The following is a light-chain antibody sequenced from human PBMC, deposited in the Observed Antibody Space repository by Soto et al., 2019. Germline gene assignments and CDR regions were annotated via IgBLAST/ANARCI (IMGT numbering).Light chain of an antibody. CDR1: SSDVGGYNY. CDR3: SSYTRSSTRYVV. CDR2: DVS. Sequence: QSALTQPASVSGSPGQSITISCTGTSSDVGGYNYVSWYQQHPGKAPKLMIYDVSNRPSGVSNRFSGSKSGNTASLTISGLLAEDEADYDCSSYTRSSTRYVVFGGGTKVTVL. J-gene: IGLJ2*01. V-gene: IGLV2-14*01.